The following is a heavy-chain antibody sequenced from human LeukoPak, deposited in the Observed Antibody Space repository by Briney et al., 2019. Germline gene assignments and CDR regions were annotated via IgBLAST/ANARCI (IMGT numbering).Heavy chain of an antibody. V-gene: IGHV3-23*01. CDR3: AKEPASSGWFDP. D-gene: IGHD6-19*01. CDR2: ISGTGGRT. Sequence: GGSLRLSCAASGFTFSSYAMSWVRQAPGKGLEWVSAISGTGGRTYYADSVKGRFTISRDNSKNTLYLHMNSLRAEDTAVYYCAKEPASSGWFDPWGQGTLVAVSS. CDR1: GFTFSSYA. J-gene: IGHJ5*02.